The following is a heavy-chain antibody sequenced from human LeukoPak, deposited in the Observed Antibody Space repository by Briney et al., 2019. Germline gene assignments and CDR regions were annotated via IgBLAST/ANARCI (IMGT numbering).Heavy chain of an antibody. V-gene: IGHV5-51*01. CDR3: ARHRIIVGATSPDY. Sequence: GAALKTSSKGSGYSFTYYWIGWGRPTPGERLEWVGINYTGDSDTRYSPSFQGQVTISADKSISTAYLQWSSLKASDTAMYYCARHRIIVGATSPDYWGQGTLVTVSS. D-gene: IGHD1-26*01. CDR2: NYTGDSDT. CDR1: GYSFTYYW. J-gene: IGHJ4*02.